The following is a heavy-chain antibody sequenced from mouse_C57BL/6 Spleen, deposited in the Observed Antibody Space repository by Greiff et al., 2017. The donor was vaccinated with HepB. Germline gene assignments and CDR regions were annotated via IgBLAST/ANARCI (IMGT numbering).Heavy chain of an antibody. Sequence: EVQRVESGGGLVKPGGSLKLSCAASGFTFSDYGMHWVRQAPEKGLEWVAYISSGSSTIYYADTVKGRFTIARDNAKNTLFLQMTSLRSEDTAMYYCARPDCSSFHWYFDVWGTGTTVTVSS. CDR2: ISSGSSTI. V-gene: IGHV5-17*01. D-gene: IGHD1-1*01. J-gene: IGHJ1*03. CDR3: ARPDCSSFHWYFDV. CDR1: GFTFSDYG.